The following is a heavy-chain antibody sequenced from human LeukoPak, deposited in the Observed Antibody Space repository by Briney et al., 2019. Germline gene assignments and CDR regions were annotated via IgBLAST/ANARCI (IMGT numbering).Heavy chain of an antibody. J-gene: IGHJ4*02. Sequence: ASVKVSCKVSGYTFTGYYMHWVRQAPGQGLEWMGRINPNSGGTNYAQKFQGRVTMTRDTSISTAYMELSRLRSDDTAVYYCARSTRRFDSSGYFYWGQGTLVTVSS. V-gene: IGHV1-2*06. CDR2: INPNSGGT. CDR1: GYTFTGYY. CDR3: ARSTRRFDSSGYFY. D-gene: IGHD3-22*01.